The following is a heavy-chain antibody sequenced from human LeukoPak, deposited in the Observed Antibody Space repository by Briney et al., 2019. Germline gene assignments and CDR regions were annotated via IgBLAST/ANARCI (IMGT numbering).Heavy chain of an antibody. CDR3: ARASRPSNSWFDP. CDR2: IHERGST. Sequence: SETLSLTCGVSGHSFSSDSFWGWIRQPPGQGLEWIGSIHERGSTFYNPSLKSRVTISIDTSKNQFSLDVNSVTAADTAVYYCARASRPSNSWFDPWGQGTVVTVSS. D-gene: IGHD6-6*01. J-gene: IGHJ5*02. CDR1: GHSFSSDSF. V-gene: IGHV4-38-2*01.